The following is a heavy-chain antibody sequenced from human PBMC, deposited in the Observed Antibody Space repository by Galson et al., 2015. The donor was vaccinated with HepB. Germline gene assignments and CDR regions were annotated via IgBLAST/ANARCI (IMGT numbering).Heavy chain of an antibody. V-gene: IGHV3-23*01. CDR2: LVGSGEST. D-gene: IGHD2-21*01. Sequence: SLRLSCAAPGITFSTYVMSWVRQAPGKGLEWVSSLVGSGESTFYADSVKGRFTISRDNSRNTLYLQMNCLRADDTAIYYCAKTSYCDGGPCFSGYFDSWGQGTLVAVSS. CDR3: AKTSYCDGGPCFSGYFDS. J-gene: IGHJ4*02. CDR1: GITFSTYV.